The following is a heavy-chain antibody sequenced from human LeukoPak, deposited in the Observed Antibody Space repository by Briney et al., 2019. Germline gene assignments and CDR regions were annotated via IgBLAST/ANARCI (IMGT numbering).Heavy chain of an antibody. D-gene: IGHD1-26*01. CDR3: GRRVGGSKNGFDY. CDR2: INGDGSST. J-gene: IGHJ4*02. Sequence: GGSLRLSCAASGFTFSTYAMHWVRQAPGKGLEYVSAINGDGSSTFYANSVKGRFTISRDNSKNTLYLQMGSLRAEDMAVYYCGRRVGGSKNGFDYWGQGTLVTVSS. CDR1: GFTFSTYA. V-gene: IGHV3-64*01.